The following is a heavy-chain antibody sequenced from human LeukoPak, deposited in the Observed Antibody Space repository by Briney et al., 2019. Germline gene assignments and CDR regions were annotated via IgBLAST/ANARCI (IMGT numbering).Heavy chain of an antibody. CDR3: AKESTYYDILTGYYTHPGYFDY. V-gene: IGHV3-21*04. J-gene: IGHJ4*02. Sequence: GGSLRLSCAASGFTFSSYSMNWVRQAPGKGLEWVSSISSSSSYIYYADSVKGRFTISRDNSKNTLYLQMNSLRAEDTAVYYCAKESTYYDILTGYYTHPGYFDYWGQGTLVTVSS. D-gene: IGHD3-9*01. CDR1: GFTFSSYS. CDR2: ISSSSSYI.